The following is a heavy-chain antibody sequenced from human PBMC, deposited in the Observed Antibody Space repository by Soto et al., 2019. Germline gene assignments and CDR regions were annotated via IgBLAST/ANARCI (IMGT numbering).Heavy chain of an antibody. D-gene: IGHD1-1*01. CDR2: IVPIFGIP. V-gene: IGHV1-69*13. J-gene: IGHJ5*02. Sequence: SVKVSCKESGLTFSSDAIAWARQAPRQGLEWMGGIVPIFGIPNCAQKFQGRVAITADEATNTAYMELSSLRFDDTAVYYCPKAAQTKFHCNDLGNWFEPLGQGTPVTVLL. CDR1: GLTFSSDA. CDR3: PKAAQTKFHCNDLGNWFEP.